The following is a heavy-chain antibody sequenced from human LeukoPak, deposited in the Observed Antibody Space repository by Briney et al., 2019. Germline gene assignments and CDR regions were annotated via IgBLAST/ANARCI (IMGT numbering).Heavy chain of an antibody. D-gene: IGHD4-17*01. Sequence: NPGRSLRLSCVASGFTFSSYGMHWVRQAPGKGLEWVAVISYDGSNKYYADSVKGRFTISRDNSKNTLYLQMNSLRAEDTAVYYCAKENYGDYGHYYYYGMDVWGQGTTVTVSS. V-gene: IGHV3-30*19. CDR2: ISYDGSNK. CDR1: GFTFSSYG. J-gene: IGHJ6*02. CDR3: AKENYGDYGHYYYYGMDV.